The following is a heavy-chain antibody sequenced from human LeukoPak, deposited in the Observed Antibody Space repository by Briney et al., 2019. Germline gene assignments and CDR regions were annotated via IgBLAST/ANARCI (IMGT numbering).Heavy chain of an antibody. D-gene: IGHD5-24*01. CDR2: ISWDGGVT. Sequence: GGSLTLSCAASGFTFDDHTMHWVRKAPGKGLEWVSLISWDGGVTKYAGSVKGRFTISRDNTKKSLYLQMNSLRTEDTALYYCAKSDHRGDGFNYDYWGQGTLVTISS. V-gene: IGHV3-43*01. CDR1: GFTFDDHT. CDR3: AKSDHRGDGFNYDY. J-gene: IGHJ4*02.